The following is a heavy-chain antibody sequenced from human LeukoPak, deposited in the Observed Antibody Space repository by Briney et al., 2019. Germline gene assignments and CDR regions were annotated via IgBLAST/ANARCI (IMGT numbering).Heavy chain of an antibody. J-gene: IGHJ4*02. V-gene: IGHV3-7*03. CDR3: TTSTAAAGTD. CDR1: GFTFSNLG. CDR2: IKQDGSEK. Sequence: GGSLRLSCAASGFTFSNLGMSWFRQAPGKGLKWVANIKQDGSEKYYVDSVKGRFTISRDNPQNSLYLQMNSLRAEDTAIYYCTTSTAAAGTDWGQGTLVTVSS. D-gene: IGHD6-13*01.